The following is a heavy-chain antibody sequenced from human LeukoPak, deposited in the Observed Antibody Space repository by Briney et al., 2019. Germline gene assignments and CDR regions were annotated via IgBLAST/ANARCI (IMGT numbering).Heavy chain of an antibody. J-gene: IGHJ4*02. V-gene: IGHV3-30-3*01. CDR1: GFTLSSHA. CDR2: ISYDGSHK. Sequence: SGGSLRLSCTASGFTLSSHAMHWVRQAPGKGLEWVAVISYDGSHKYYADSVKGRFTISRDNSKNTLYLQMNSLRAEDTAVYYCAAYYDSSGYYYVDYWGQGTLVTVSS. D-gene: IGHD3-22*01. CDR3: AAYYDSSGYYYVDY.